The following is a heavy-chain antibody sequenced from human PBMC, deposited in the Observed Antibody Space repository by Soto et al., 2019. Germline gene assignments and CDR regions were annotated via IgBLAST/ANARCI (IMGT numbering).Heavy chain of an antibody. D-gene: IGHD3-22*01. CDR1: GDSVSSNSAA. J-gene: IGHJ6*02. CDR2: TYYRPKWYN. V-gene: IGHV6-1*01. Sequence: PSQTLSLTCAISGDSVSSNSAAWSWIRQSPSRGLEWLGRTYYRPKWYNDFAVSLKSRLTINPDTLKNQFSLLLNSVTPEDTAVYYCAREDYYESSGGMDVWGQGTAVTVSS. CDR3: AREDYYESSGGMDV.